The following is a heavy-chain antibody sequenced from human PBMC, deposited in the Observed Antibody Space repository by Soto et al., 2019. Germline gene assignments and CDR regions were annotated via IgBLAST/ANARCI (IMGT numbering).Heavy chain of an antibody. CDR3: ARGSDILTGHDNWFDP. J-gene: IGHJ5*02. CDR1: GGSISSYY. Sequence: SETLSLTCTVSGGSISSYYWSWIRPPPGKGLEWIGYIYYSGSTNYNPSPKSRVTISVDTSKNQFSLKLSSVTAADTAVYYCARGSDILTGHDNWFDPWGQGTLVTVSS. D-gene: IGHD3-9*01. CDR2: IYYSGST. V-gene: IGHV4-59*01.